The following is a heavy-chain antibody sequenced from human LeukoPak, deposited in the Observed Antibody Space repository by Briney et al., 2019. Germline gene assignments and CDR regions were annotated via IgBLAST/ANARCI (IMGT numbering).Heavy chain of an antibody. CDR2: ISSSSSYI. V-gene: IGHV3-21*01. J-gene: IGHJ5*02. CDR1: GFTLSSYS. Sequence: GGSLRLSCAASGFTLSSYSMNWVRQAPGKGLEWVSSISSSSSYIYYADSVKGRFTISRDNAKNSLYLQMNSLRAEDTAVYYCARDPTIVVVPAATNWFDPWGQGTLVTVSS. CDR3: ARDPTIVVVPAATNWFDP. D-gene: IGHD2-2*01.